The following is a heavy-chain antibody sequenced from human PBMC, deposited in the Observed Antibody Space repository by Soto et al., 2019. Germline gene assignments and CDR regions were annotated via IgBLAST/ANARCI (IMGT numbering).Heavy chain of an antibody. CDR2: IYYSGST. V-gene: IGHV4-59*08. J-gene: IGHJ3*02. D-gene: IGHD5-12*01. CDR1: GGSISSYY. CDR3: ARQVVATIWSAFDI. Sequence: PSETLSLTCTVSGGSISSYYWSWIRQPPGKGLEWIGYIYYSGSTNYNPSLKSRVTISVDTSKNQFSLKLSSVTAADTAVYYCARQVVATIWSAFDIWGQGTMVTVSS.